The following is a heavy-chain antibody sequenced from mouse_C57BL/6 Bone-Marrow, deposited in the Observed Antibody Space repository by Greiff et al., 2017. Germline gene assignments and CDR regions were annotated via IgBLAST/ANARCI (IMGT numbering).Heavy chain of an antibody. V-gene: IGHV14-4*01. Sequence: VQLQQSGAELVRPGASVKLSCTASGFNIKDDYMHWVKQRPEQGLEWIGWIDPENGDTEYASKFQGKATITADKSSNTAYLQLSSLTSEDTAVYYCALIWDWLAYWGRGTLVTVSA. D-gene: IGHD4-1*01. CDR2: IDPENGDT. CDR3: ALIWDWLAY. J-gene: IGHJ3*01. CDR1: GFNIKDDY.